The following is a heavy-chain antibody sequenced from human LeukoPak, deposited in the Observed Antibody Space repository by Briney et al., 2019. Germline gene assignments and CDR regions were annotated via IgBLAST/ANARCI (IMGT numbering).Heavy chain of an antibody. Sequence: GGSLRLSCAASGFTFSNAWMSWVRQAPGKGLERVGRIKSKTDGGTTDYAAPVKGRFTISRDDSKNTLYLQMNSLKTEDTAVYYCTTDLEVVTAFDYWGQGTLVTVSS. CDR3: TTDLEVVTAFDY. D-gene: IGHD2-21*02. CDR1: GFTFSNAW. V-gene: IGHV3-15*01. CDR2: IKSKTDGGTT. J-gene: IGHJ4*02.